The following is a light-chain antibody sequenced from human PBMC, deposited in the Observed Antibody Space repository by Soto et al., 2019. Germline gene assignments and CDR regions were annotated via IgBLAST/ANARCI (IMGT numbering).Light chain of an antibody. V-gene: IGKV1-39*01. CDR2: AAS. CDR3: QQTFSTYVS. CDR1: QTISSY. Sequence: DIQMTQFPSSLSASVGDRVTITCRASQTISSYLHWYQLKPGQAPKLLIYAASSLQSGVPSRFSGSGSGTEFTLTISSLRPEDFATYFCQQTFSTYVSFGGGTKVDIK. J-gene: IGKJ4*01.